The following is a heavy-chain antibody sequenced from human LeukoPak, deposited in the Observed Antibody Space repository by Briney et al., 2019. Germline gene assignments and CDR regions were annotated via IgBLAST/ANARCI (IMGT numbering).Heavy chain of an antibody. J-gene: IGHJ4*02. V-gene: IGHV4-59*01. CDR3: AASVDTAMVPFDY. Sequence: KPSETLSLTCTVSGGSISSYYWSWIRQPPGKGLEWIGYIYYSGSTNYNPSLKSRVTISVDTSKNQFSLKLSSVTAADTAVYYCAASVDTAMVPFDYWGQGTLVTVSS. CDR1: GGSISSYY. CDR2: IYYSGST. D-gene: IGHD5-18*01.